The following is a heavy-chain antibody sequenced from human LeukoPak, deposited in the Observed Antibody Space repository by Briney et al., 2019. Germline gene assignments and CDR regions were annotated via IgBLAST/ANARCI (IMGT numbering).Heavy chain of an antibody. Sequence: ASVKVSCKASGGTFSSYAISWVRQAPGQGLEWMGWISAYNGNTNYAQKLQGRVTMTTDTSASTAYMELRSLRSDDTAVYYCARVDCSSTSCYAAGNWFDPWGQGTLVTVSS. V-gene: IGHV1-18*01. CDR3: ARVDCSSTSCYAAGNWFDP. CDR2: ISAYNGNT. D-gene: IGHD2-2*01. J-gene: IGHJ5*02. CDR1: GGTFSSYA.